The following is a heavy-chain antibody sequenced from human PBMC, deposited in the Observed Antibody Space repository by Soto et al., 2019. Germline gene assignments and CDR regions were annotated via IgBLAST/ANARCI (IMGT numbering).Heavy chain of an antibody. D-gene: IGHD3-22*01. Sequence: QVQLVESGGGLVKTSGSLRIACAASGFTFSDYYMSWVRQAPGKGLEWVSYISSSGNTLYYADSVKGRFTISRDNAKNSVYLQRNSLRAEDTALYFCAKMSSENYYDPVFSWGQGTLVTVSS. V-gene: IGHV3-11*01. CDR1: GFTFSDYY. CDR2: ISSSGNTL. CDR3: AKMSSENYYDPVFS. J-gene: IGHJ4*02.